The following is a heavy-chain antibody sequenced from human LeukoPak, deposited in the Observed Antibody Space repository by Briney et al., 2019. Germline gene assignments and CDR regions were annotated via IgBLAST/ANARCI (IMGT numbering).Heavy chain of an antibody. V-gene: IGHV1-46*01. CDR3: AGAGTTDKLGYYGMDV. J-gene: IGHJ6*04. CDR1: GYTFTSYY. Sequence: ASVKVSCKASGYTFTSYYMHWVRQAPGQGLEWMGIINPSGGSTSYAQKFQGRVTMTRDTSTNTVYMELSSLRSEDTAVYYCAGAGTTDKLGYYGMDVWGKGTTVTVS. CDR2: INPSGGST. D-gene: IGHD1-1*01.